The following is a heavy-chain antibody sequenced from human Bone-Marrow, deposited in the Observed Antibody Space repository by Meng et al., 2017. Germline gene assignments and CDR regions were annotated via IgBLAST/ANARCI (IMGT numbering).Heavy chain of an antibody. J-gene: IGHJ4*02. V-gene: IGHV1-8*01. Sequence: ASVNVSCKASGYTFTSYDINWVRQATGQGPEWMGWMNPNSGNTGYAQKFQGRVTMTRNTSISTAYMELSSLRSEDTAVYYCARDTPPYYGYARGYFDYWGQGTLVTVSS. CDR1: GYTFTSYD. CDR2: MNPNSGNT. CDR3: ARDTPPYYGYARGYFDY. D-gene: IGHD3-10*01.